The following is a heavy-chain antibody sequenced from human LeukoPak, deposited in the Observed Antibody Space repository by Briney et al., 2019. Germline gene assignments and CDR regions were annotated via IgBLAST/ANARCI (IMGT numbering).Heavy chain of an antibody. Sequence: GGSLRLSCAASGFTFKTYTMHWVRQAPGMGLEWVSSISSSSSYIFYADSVKGRFTISRDNAKNLLFLQMNSLRVEDTAVYYCARAETGTTKGVFDYWGQGTLVTVSS. CDR1: GFTFKTYT. D-gene: IGHD1-7*01. J-gene: IGHJ4*02. V-gene: IGHV3-21*04. CDR2: ISSSSSYI. CDR3: ARAETGTTKGVFDY.